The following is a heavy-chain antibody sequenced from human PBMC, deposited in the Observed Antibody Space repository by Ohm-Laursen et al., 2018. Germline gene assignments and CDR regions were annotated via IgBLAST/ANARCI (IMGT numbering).Heavy chain of an antibody. CDR1: GFIFRNFG. V-gene: IGHV3-33*05. CDR3: ARDPYNMDA. Sequence: SLRLSCAASGFIFRNFGMHWVRQAPGKGLEWVAVISYDGSNKYYADSVKGRFTISRDNSKNTLYLQMNSLRAEDTAVYYCARDPYNMDAWGQGTTVTVSS. CDR2: ISYDGSNK. D-gene: IGHD5-24*01. J-gene: IGHJ6*02.